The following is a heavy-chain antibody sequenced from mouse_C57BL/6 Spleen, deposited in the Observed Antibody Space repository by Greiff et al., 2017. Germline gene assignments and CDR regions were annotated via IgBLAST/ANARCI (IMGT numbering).Heavy chain of an antibody. CDR3: ETKGYYDYVGPWFAY. Sequence: QVQLQQPGAELVRPGSSVKLSCKASGYTFTSYWMDWVKQRPGQGLEWIGNIYPSDSETHYNQKFKDKATLTVDKSSSTAYMPLSSLTSEDSAVYYYETKGYYDYVGPWFAYWGQGTLVTVSA. V-gene: IGHV1-61*01. J-gene: IGHJ3*01. CDR2: IYPSDSET. D-gene: IGHD2-4*01. CDR1: GYTFTSYW.